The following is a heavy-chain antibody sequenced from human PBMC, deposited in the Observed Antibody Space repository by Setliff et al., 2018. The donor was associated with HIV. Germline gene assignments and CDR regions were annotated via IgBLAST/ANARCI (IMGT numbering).Heavy chain of an antibody. CDR1: GGSITTTNYY. J-gene: IGHJ4*02. Sequence: SLTCTVSGGSITTTNYYWGWVRQSPGKGLEWIGVIYYRGSAYYNLSLQSRVTLSVDTSKNSFSLHLTSVTAADTAVYFCARARGPPLPVLDFWGPGTQVTVSS. CDR3: ARARGPPLPVLDF. V-gene: IGHV4-39*07. CDR2: IYYRGSA. D-gene: IGHD3-10*01.